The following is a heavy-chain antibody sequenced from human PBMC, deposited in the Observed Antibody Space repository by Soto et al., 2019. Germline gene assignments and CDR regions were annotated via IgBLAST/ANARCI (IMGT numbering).Heavy chain of an antibody. CDR2: IYHSGST. CDR3: ARSRITMVRGFPYYFDY. D-gene: IGHD3-10*01. J-gene: IGHJ4*02. CDR1: GGSISSSNW. V-gene: IGHV4-4*02. Sequence: QVQLQESGPGLVKPSGTLSLTCAVSGGSISSSNWWSWVRQPPGKGLEWIGEIYHSGSTNYNPSLKSRVNISVDKSKNQFSLKLSSVTAADTAVYYCARSRITMVRGFPYYFDYWGQGTLVTVSS.